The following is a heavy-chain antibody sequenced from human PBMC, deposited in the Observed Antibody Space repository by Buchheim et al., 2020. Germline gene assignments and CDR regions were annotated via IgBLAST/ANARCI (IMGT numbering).Heavy chain of an antibody. CDR2: ISYDGSNK. CDR1: GFTFSSYA. Sequence: QVQLVESGGGVVQPGRSLRLSYAASGFTFSSYAMHWVRQAPGKGLEWVAVISYDGSNKYYADSVKGRFTISRDNSKNTLYLQMNSLRAEDTAVYYCARMSSGWYAGGFDYWGQGTL. V-gene: IGHV3-30-3*01. J-gene: IGHJ4*02. CDR3: ARMSSGWYAGGFDY. D-gene: IGHD6-19*01.